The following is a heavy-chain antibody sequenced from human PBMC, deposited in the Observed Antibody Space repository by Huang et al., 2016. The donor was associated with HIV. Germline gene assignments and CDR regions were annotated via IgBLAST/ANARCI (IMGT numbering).Heavy chain of an antibody. D-gene: IGHD6-19*01. CDR2: WNPNSGKT. CDR3: ARLTSGWYQDY. Sequence: QVQLVQSGPEVKKPGASVKVSCQTSGYIFSNYDINWVRQAPGQGLQWMGGWNPNSGKTAYGKKFQGRVTLTRSTATGAAYMVLNSLTSQDTAVYYCARLTSGWYQDYWGQGTLVTVSS. V-gene: IGHV1-8*01. J-gene: IGHJ4*02. CDR1: GYIFSNYD.